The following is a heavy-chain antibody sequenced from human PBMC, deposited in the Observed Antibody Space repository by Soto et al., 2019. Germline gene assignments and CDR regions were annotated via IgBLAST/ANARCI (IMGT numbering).Heavy chain of an antibody. CDR1: GFTFSDYY. CDR2: IYYSGGT. Sequence: LRLSCAASGFTFSDYYMSWIRQPPGKGLEWIGYIYYSGGTNYNPSLKSRVTISVDTSKNQFSLKLSSVTAADTAVYYCARDKTSSSLGWFDPWGQGTLVTVSS. J-gene: IGHJ5*02. CDR3: ARDKTSSSLGWFDP. V-gene: IGHV4-59*01. D-gene: IGHD6-6*01.